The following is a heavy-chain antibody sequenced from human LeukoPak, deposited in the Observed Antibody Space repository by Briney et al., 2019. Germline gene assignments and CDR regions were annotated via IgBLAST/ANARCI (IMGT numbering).Heavy chain of an antibody. Sequence: SETLSLTCTVSGGSISSSSYYWGWIRQPPGKGLEWIGSIYYSGSTYYNPSLKSRVTISVDTSKNQFSLKLSSVTAADTAVYYCARGWVVVPAAHLDYWGQGTLVTVSS. CDR1: GGSISSSSYY. D-gene: IGHD2-2*01. V-gene: IGHV4-39*01. CDR2: IYYSGST. J-gene: IGHJ4*02. CDR3: ARGWVVVPAAHLDY.